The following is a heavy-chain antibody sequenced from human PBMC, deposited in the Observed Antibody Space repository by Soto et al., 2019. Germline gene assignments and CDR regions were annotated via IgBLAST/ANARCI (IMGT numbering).Heavy chain of an antibody. V-gene: IGHV3-23*01. D-gene: IGHD3-3*01. CDR2: ISGSGGST. CDR1: GFTFSSYA. Sequence: GGSLRLSCAASGFTFSSYAMSWVRQAPGKGLEWVSAISGSGGSTYYADSVKGRFTISRDNSKNTLYLQMNSLRAEDTAVYYCAKSRNYDFWSGYHYWGGYFDYWGQGTLVTVSS. J-gene: IGHJ4*02. CDR3: AKSRNYDFWSGYHYWGGYFDY.